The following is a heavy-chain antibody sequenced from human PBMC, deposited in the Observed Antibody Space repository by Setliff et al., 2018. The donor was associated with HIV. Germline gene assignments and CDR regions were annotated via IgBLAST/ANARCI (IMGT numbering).Heavy chain of an antibody. CDR1: GLPLNGYT. CDR3: AQGLL. J-gene: IGHJ3*01. V-gene: IGHV3-48*04. Sequence: PGESLKISCITSGLPLNGYTMNWVRQAPGRGLECISYISYSGNTIYYADSVKGRFTISRDNAKNSLFLQMDSLRAEDTAVYYCAQGLLWGQGTVVTVSS. CDR2: ISYSGNTI.